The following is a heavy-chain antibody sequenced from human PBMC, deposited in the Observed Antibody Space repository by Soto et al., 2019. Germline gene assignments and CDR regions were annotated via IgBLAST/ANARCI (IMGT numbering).Heavy chain of an antibody. CDR3: ANTRSGSYYNIDY. CDR1: GFTFSSYG. CDR2: ISYDGSNK. J-gene: IGHJ4*02. Sequence: RRLSCAASGFTFSSYGMHWVRQAPGKGLEWVAVISYDGSNKYYADSVKGRFTISRDNSKNTLYLQMNSLRAEDTAVYYCANTRSGSYYNIDYSGQGPLVTVSS. D-gene: IGHD3-10*01. V-gene: IGHV3-30*18.